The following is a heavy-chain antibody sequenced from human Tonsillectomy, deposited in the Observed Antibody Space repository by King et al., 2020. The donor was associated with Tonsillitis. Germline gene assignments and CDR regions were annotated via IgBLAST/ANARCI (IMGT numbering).Heavy chain of an antibody. Sequence: QLVQSGGGVVQPGRSLRLSCAASGFTFSTYAMHWVRQAPGKGLEWVAIISYDGSNKYYADSVKGRFTISRDNSKNPLYLQMNGLRAEDTAVYYCARDGYTNYGDYYYYYIDVWGKGTTVTVSS. D-gene: IGHD4-17*01. CDR2: ISYDGSNK. CDR3: ARDGYTNYGDYYYYYIDV. J-gene: IGHJ6*03. CDR1: GFTFSTYA. V-gene: IGHV3-30-3*01.